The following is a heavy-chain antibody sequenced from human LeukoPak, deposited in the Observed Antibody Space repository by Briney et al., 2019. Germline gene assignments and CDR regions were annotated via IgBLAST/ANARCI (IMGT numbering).Heavy chain of an antibody. CDR3: AKDRPEDYYDSSGRLDY. CDR2: ISYDGSNK. CDR1: GFTFSSYA. V-gene: IGHV3-30-3*01. J-gene: IGHJ4*02. Sequence: GGSLRLSCAASGFTFSSYAMHWVRQAPGKGLEWVAVISYDGSNKYYADSVKGRFTISRDNSKNTLYLQMNSLRAEDTAVYYCAKDRPEDYYDSSGRLDYWGQGTLVTVSS. D-gene: IGHD3-22*01.